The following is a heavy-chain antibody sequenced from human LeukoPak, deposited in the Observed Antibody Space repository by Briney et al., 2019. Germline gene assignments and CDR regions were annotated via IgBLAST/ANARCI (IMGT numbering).Heavy chain of an antibody. D-gene: IGHD4-17*01. J-gene: IGHJ4*02. Sequence: PGGSLRLSCVASGGFKFKSYWMTWVRQAPGKGLEWLSSISSTGTYIYYADSVKGRFTISRDNAKNSLYLQMNSLRAEDTAVYYCASRGNYGDYVFYWGQGTLVTVSS. CDR3: ASRGNYGDYVFY. CDR1: GGFKFKSYW. CDR2: ISSTGTYI. V-gene: IGHV3-21*01.